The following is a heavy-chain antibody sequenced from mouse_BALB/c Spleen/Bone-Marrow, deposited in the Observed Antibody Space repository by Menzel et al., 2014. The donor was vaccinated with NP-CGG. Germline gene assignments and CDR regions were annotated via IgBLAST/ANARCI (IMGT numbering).Heavy chain of an antibody. V-gene: IGHV7-3*02. CDR2: IRNKANGYTT. CDR3: ARALIVFDY. J-gene: IGHJ2*01. Sequence: VQLQRSGGGLVQPGGSLRLSCATSGFTFTDYYMSWVRQPPGKALEWLGFIRNKANGYTTEYSASVKGRFTISRDNSQSILYLQMNTLRAEDSATYYCARALIVFDYWGQGTTLTVSS. CDR1: GFTFTDYY.